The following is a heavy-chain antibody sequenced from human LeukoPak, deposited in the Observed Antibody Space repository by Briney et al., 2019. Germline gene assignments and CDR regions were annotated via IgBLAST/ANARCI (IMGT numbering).Heavy chain of an antibody. CDR3: ARGSYYDSSGYPTDAFDI. D-gene: IGHD3-22*01. CDR2: IYSGGST. CDR1: GFIFSNYG. Sequence: GGSLRLSCAASGFIFSNYGMNWVRQAPGKGLEWVSVIYSGGSTYYADSVKGRFTISRDNSKNTLYLQMNSLRAEDTAVYYCARGSYYDSSGYPTDAFDIWGQGTMVTVSS. J-gene: IGHJ3*02. V-gene: IGHV3-53*01.